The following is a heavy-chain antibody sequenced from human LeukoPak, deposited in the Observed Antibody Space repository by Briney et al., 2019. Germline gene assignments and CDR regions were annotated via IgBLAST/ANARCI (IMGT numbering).Heavy chain of an antibody. V-gene: IGHV3-9*01. D-gene: IGHD3-22*01. CDR3: AKGPTYYYDSSGYYSGLYFDY. Sequence: SLRLSCAASGFIFSDSYMSWIRQAPGKGLEWVSGISWNSGSIGYADSVKGRFTISRDNAKDSLYLQMNSLRAEDTALYYCAKGPTYYYDSSGYYSGLYFDYWGQGTLVTVSS. J-gene: IGHJ4*02. CDR1: GFIFSDSY. CDR2: ISWNSGSI.